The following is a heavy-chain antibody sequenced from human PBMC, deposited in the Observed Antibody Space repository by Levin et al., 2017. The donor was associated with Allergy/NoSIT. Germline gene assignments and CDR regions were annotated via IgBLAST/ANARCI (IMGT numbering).Heavy chain of an antibody. D-gene: IGHD6-6*01. CDR3: AKGDPIAARPEFDY. V-gene: IGHV3-9*01. Sequence: SLKISCAASGFTFDDYAMHWVRQAPGKGLEWVSGISWNSGSIGYADSVKGRFTISRDNAKNSLYLQMNSLRAEDTALYYCAKGDPIAARPEFDYWGQGTLVTVSS. CDR1: GFTFDDYA. J-gene: IGHJ4*02. CDR2: ISWNSGSI.